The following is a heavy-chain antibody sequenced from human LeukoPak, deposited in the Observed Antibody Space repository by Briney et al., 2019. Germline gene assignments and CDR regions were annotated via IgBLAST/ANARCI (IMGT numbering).Heavy chain of an antibody. CDR1: GFTVSSNY. V-gene: IGHV3-66*01. CDR3: TSLDYGDYVYFDY. D-gene: IGHD4-17*01. J-gene: IGHJ4*02. CDR2: IYSGGST. Sequence: GGSLRLSCAASGFTVSSNYMSWVRQAPGKGLEWVSVIYSGGSTYYADSVKGRFTISRDDSKNTAYLQMNGLKTEDTAVYYCTSLDYGDYVYFDYWGQGTLVTVSS.